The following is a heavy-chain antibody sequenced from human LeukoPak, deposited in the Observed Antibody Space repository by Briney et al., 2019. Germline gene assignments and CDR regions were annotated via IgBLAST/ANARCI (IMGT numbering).Heavy chain of an antibody. D-gene: IGHD4-11*01. CDR2: IYSGGST. Sequence: GGSLRLSCAASGFTVSSNYMTWVRQAPGRGLEWVSVIYSGGSTYYAGSVKGRFTISRDNSKNTLYLQMNSLRPEDTAVYYCTRARLPNHNWFDPWGQGTLVTVSS. CDR1: GFTVSSNY. V-gene: IGHV3-66*02. J-gene: IGHJ5*02. CDR3: TRARLPNHNWFDP.